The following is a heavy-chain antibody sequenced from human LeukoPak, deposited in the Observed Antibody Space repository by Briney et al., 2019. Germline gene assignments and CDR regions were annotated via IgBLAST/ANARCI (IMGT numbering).Heavy chain of an antibody. J-gene: IGHJ3*02. V-gene: IGHV1-8*01. Sequence: ASVKVSCKASGYTFTSYDINWVRQATGQGLEWKGWMNPNSGNTGYAQKFQGRVTMTRNTSISTAYMELSSLRSEDTAVYYCARGLNSGYVTNDAFDIWGQGTMVTVSS. CDR2: MNPNSGNT. CDR3: ARGLNSGYVTNDAFDI. CDR1: GYTFTSYD. D-gene: IGHD5-12*01.